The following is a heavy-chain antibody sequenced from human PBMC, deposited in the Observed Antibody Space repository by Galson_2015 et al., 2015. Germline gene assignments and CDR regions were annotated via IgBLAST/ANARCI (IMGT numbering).Heavy chain of an antibody. J-gene: IGHJ3*02. CDR2: IRSTDHYA. Sequence: SVKVSCKASGHTLTSHHMHWVRQAPGQGLEWMGCIRSTDHYAFYAQKFQGRVTVTWDTSTNTVYMDLSSLTSEDTALYYCARESDDFDIWGLGTMVTVSS. CDR3: ARESDDFDI. V-gene: IGHV1-46*01. CDR1: GHTLTSHH.